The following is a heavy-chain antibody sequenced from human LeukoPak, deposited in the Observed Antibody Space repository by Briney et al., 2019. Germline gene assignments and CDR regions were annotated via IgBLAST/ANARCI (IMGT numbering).Heavy chain of an antibody. V-gene: IGHV3-23*01. Sequence: GGSLRLSCVASGSTFTNYAMSWVRQSPGKGLEWVSAISTSGGNTYYVDSVKGRFTISRDNSKNTLYLQMNSLRAEDTAVYYCAKESALYSSSPFDYWGQGTLVTVSS. CDR1: GSTFTNYA. CDR2: ISTSGGNT. CDR3: AKESALYSSSPFDY. J-gene: IGHJ4*02. D-gene: IGHD6-6*01.